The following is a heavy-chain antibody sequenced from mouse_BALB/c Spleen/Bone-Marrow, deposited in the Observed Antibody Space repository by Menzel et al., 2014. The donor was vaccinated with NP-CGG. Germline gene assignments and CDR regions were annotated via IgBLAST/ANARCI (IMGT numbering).Heavy chain of an antibody. D-gene: IGHD2-2*01. V-gene: IGHV1-7*01. CDR2: INPSTGYT. CDR1: GYTFTSYW. Sequence: QVQLQHCGAELAKSGASVQLSCSSSGYTFTSYWMHWVKQRPGQGLEWIGYINPSTGYTEYNQKFKDKATLTADKSSSTAYMQLSSLTSEDSAVYYCARGKGYGYVRLAYRAKGTLVTVSA. J-gene: IGHJ3*01. CDR3: ARGKGYGYVRLAY.